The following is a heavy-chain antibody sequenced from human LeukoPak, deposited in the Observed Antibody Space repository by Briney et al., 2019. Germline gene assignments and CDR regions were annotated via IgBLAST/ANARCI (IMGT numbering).Heavy chain of an antibody. CDR1: GGSISSYY. D-gene: IGHD3-22*01. CDR2: IYHSGST. V-gene: IGHV4-38-2*02. CDR3: ARDRVGTYYYDSSGYLDY. J-gene: IGHJ4*02. Sequence: NPSETLSLTCTVSGGSISSYYWGWIRQPPGKGLEWIGSIYHSGSTYYNPSLKSRVTISVDTSKNQFSLKLSSVTAADTAVYYCARDRVGTYYYDSSGYLDYWGQGTLVTVSS.